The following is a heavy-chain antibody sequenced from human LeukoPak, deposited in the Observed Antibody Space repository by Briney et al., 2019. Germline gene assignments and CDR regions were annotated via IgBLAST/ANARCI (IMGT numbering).Heavy chain of an antibody. V-gene: IGHV3-30*04. Sequence: PGGSLRLSCAASGFTFSSYAMHWVRQAPGKGLEWVAVISYDGSNKYYADSVKGRFTISRDNAKNSLYLQMNSLRAEDTAVYYCARDMNRDSSGYYNFPFDIWGQGTMVTVSS. J-gene: IGHJ3*02. CDR3: ARDMNRDSSGYYNFPFDI. CDR1: GFTFSSYA. CDR2: ISYDGSNK. D-gene: IGHD3-22*01.